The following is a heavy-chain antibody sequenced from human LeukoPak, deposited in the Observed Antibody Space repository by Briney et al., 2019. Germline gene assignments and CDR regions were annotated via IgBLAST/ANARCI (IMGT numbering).Heavy chain of an antibody. CDR2: INEDGSTT. D-gene: IGHD1-26*01. V-gene: IGHV3-74*01. Sequence: GGSLRLSCAASGFTSSSNWMHWVRQAPGKGLVWVSRINEDGSTTNYADSVKGRSTIFRDNAKNTLYLQMNSLRAEDTAVYYCVRDLGGRSGHWGQGTLVTVSS. CDR1: GFTSSSNW. J-gene: IGHJ4*02. CDR3: VRDLGGRSGH.